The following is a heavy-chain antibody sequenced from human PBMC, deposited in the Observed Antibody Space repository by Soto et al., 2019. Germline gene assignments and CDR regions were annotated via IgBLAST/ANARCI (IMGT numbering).Heavy chain of an antibody. CDR2: IKTDGSFT. J-gene: IGHJ4*02. Sequence: SLRVSCAACGFTFIKHLMHWVRQAPGKGLVWVSHIKTDGSFTRDADSVKGRFTISRDNARNTLYLQMNSLRAEDTAVYYCARDNNWSLDYWGQGTPVTVSS. CDR3: ARDNNWSLDY. CDR1: GFTFIKHL. V-gene: IGHV3-74*01. D-gene: IGHD1-1*01.